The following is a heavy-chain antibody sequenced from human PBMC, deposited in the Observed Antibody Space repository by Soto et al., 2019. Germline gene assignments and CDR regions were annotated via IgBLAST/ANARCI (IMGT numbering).Heavy chain of an antibody. CDR2: IDPSDSYT. CDR1: GYSFTSYW. J-gene: IGHJ3*02. D-gene: IGHD3-10*01. V-gene: IGHV5-10-1*01. Sequence: GESLKISCKGSGYSFTSYWISWVRQMPGKGLEWMGRIDPSDSYTNYSPSFQGHVTISADKSISTAYLQWSSLKASDTAMYYCARFPDYYGSGSYPRGAFDIWGQGTMVTVSS. CDR3: ARFPDYYGSGSYPRGAFDI.